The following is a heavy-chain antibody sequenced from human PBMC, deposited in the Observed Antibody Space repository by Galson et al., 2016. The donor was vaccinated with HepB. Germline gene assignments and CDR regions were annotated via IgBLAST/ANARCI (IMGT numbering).Heavy chain of an antibody. D-gene: IGHD6-19*01. Sequence: SLRLSCAASGFTFRSYWMHWVRQAPGKGLVWVSRINTDGSSTSYADSVKGRFTISRDNAKNTMYLQMNSLRAEDTAVYYCARDRGSSGWYYLFDSWGQGTLVTVSS. CDR2: INTDGSST. J-gene: IGHJ4*02. CDR1: GFTFRSYW. CDR3: ARDRGSSGWYYLFDS. V-gene: IGHV3-74*01.